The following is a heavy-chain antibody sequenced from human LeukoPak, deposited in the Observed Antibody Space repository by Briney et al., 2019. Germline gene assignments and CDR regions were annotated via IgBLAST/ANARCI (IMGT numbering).Heavy chain of an antibody. D-gene: IGHD6-13*01. V-gene: IGHV3-23*01. CDR3: AKTRPLDSSSWSHGDH. CDR2: ISGSGDST. CDR1: GFTFSSYA. J-gene: IGHJ4*02. Sequence: GGSLRLSCAASGFTFSSYAMSWVRQAPGKGLEWVSAISGSGDSTYYGDSVKGRFTISRDNSKNTLYLQMNSLRAEDTAVYYCAKTRPLDSSSWSHGDHWGQGTLVTVSS.